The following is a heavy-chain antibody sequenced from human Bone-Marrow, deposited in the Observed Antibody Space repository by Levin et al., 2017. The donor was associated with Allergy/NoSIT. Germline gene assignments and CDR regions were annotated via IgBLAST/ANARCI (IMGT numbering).Heavy chain of an antibody. CDR1: GFTFTSHA. J-gene: IGHJ5*02. V-gene: IGHV3-30*04. Sequence: PGGSLRLSCAASGFTFTSHAMHWVRQAPAKGLEWVAVISDDARSKHYVDSVKGRFTISRDDSKNTLYLEMNSLRAEDTAVYYCTRGGPDLRDYVHLTWGQGTLVTVSS. CDR3: TRGGPDLRDYVHLT. D-gene: IGHD3-16*01. CDR2: ISDDARSK.